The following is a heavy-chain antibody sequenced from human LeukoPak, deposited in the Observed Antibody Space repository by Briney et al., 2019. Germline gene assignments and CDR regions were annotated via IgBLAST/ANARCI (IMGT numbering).Heavy chain of an antibody. J-gene: IGHJ4*02. CDR1: GGSISSGDYY. CDR3: ARAWNGGYYFDY. V-gene: IGHV4-30-4*08. Sequence: SETLSLTCTVSGGSISSGDYYWNWIRQPPGKGLEWIGYIYYSGSSYYNPSLKSRVTISVDTSKNQFSLKLSSVTAADTAVYYCARAWNGGYYFDYWGQGTLVTVSS. D-gene: IGHD1-1*01. CDR2: IYYSGSS.